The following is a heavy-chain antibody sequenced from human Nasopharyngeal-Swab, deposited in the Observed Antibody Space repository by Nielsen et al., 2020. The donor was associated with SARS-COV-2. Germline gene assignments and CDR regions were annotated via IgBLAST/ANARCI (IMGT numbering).Heavy chain of an antibody. V-gene: IGHV3-21*01. D-gene: IGHD3-3*01. CDR1: GFTINNYN. Sequence: GGSLRLSCAASGFTINNYNFNWVRQAPGKGLEWVSSISSSSSYIYYADSVKGRFTISRDNAKNPLYLQMNSLRAEDTAVYYCARDGLDYDFWSAYFMDVWGQGTTVTVSS. J-gene: IGHJ6*02. CDR2: ISSSSSYI. CDR3: ARDGLDYDFWSAYFMDV.